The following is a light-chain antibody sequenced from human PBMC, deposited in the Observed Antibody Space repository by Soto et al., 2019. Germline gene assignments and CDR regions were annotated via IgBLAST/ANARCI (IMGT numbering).Light chain of an antibody. J-gene: IGLJ6*01. V-gene: IGLV2-8*01. Sequence: QSALTQPPSASGSPGQSVTISCTGTSSDIGGSKYVSWYQQHSGKAPKLMIYEVNKRPSGVPDRFSGSKSGNTASLTVSGLQAEDEADYYCSSYAGDNNFAIGSGTKLTVL. CDR1: SSDIGGSKY. CDR2: EVN. CDR3: SSYAGDNNFA.